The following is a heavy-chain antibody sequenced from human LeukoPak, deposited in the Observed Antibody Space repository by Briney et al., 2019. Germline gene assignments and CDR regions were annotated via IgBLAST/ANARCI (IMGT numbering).Heavy chain of an antibody. Sequence: SETLSLTCTVSGGSISSYYWSRIRQPPGKGLEWIGYIYYSGSSGSTNYNPSLKSRVTISVDTSKNQFSLKLSSVTAADTAVYYCARGGTMSTVPLWGQGTLVTVSS. J-gene: IGHJ4*02. D-gene: IGHD4-17*01. CDR2: IYYSGSSGST. CDR3: ARGGTMSTVPL. CDR1: GGSISSYY. V-gene: IGHV4-59*08.